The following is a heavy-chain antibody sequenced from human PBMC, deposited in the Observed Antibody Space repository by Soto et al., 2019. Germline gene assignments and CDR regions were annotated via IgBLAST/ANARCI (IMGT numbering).Heavy chain of an antibody. CDR1: GYIFTSYW. CDR3: ARLSYCSSTSCSYGDAFDI. CDR2: IDPSDSYT. J-gene: IGHJ3*02. V-gene: IGHV5-10-1*01. D-gene: IGHD2-2*01. Sequence: GESLKISCKCSGYIFTSYWISWVRELPGKGLGWMGRIDPSDSYTNYSPSFQGHVTISADKSISTAYLQWSSLKASDTAMYYCARLSYCSSTSCSYGDAFDIWGQGTMVTVSS.